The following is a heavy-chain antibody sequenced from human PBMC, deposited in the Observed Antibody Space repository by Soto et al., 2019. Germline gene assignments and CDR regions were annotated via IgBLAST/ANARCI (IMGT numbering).Heavy chain of an antibody. CDR1: GFTFSSYG. CDR2: ISYDGSNK. D-gene: IGHD4-17*01. CDR3: AKEADDYGDYVFDL. Sequence: QVQLVESGGGVVQPGRSLRLSCAASGFTFSSYGMHWVRQAPGKGLEWVAVISYDGSNKYYADSVKGRFTISRDNSKNTLYLQKNSLRAEDTAVYYCAKEADDYGDYVFDLWARGTLVTVSS. J-gene: IGHJ2*01. V-gene: IGHV3-30*18.